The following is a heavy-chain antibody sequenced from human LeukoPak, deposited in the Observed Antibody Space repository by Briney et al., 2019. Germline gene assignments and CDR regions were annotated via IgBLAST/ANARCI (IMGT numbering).Heavy chain of an antibody. D-gene: IGHD1-20*01. CDR3: ARGQGYNWNDASPKQYYFDY. CDR1: GGSISSGDYY. CDR2: IYYSGST. V-gene: IGHV4-30-4*08. Sequence: PSQTLSLTCTVSGGSISSGDYYWSWIRQPPGKGLEWIGYIYYSGSTYYNPSLKSRVTISVDTSKNQFSLKLSSVTAADTAVYYCARGQGYNWNDASPKQYYFDYWGQGTLVTVSS. J-gene: IGHJ4*02.